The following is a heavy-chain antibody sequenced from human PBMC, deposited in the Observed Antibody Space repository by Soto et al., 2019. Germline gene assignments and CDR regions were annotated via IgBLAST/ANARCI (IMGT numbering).Heavy chain of an antibody. Sequence: QVQLQESGPGLVRPSETLSLTCTVSGGSISGFYWSWIRQPPGKRLEWLGYIYSGGYTYYNPSLESRVTISVDPTKNLFLLEMNSVTAADTAVYYCARDRDGGGRYNWFDPWGQGMLVTVSS. J-gene: IGHJ5*02. V-gene: IGHV4-59*01. CDR1: GGSISGFY. CDR2: IYSGGYT. D-gene: IGHD3-10*01. CDR3: ARDRDGGGRYNWFDP.